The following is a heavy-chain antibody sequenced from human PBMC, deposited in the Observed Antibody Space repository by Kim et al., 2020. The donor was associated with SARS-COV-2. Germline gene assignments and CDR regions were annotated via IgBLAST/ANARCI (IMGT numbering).Heavy chain of an antibody. D-gene: IGHD3-22*01. CDR1: GGSVSSGSYY. V-gene: IGHV4-61*01. J-gene: IGHJ6*02. CDR2: IYYSGST. CDR3: ARDLVLDYDSTPLCMDV. Sequence: SETLSLTCTVSGGSVSSGSYYWSWIRQPPGKGLEWIGYIYYSGSTNYNPSLKSRVTISVDTSKNQFSLKLSSVTAADTAVYYCARDLVLDYDSTPLCMDVWGQGTTVTVSS.